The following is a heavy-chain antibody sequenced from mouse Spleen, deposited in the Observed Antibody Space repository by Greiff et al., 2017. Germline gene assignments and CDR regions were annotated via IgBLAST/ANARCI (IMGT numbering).Heavy chain of an antibody. CDR1: GFTFSDYY. D-gene: IGHD2-3*01. CDR2: ISDGGSYT. V-gene: IGHV5-4*02. Sequence: EVKLVESGGGLVKPGGSLKLSCAASGFTFSDYYMYWVRQTPEKRLEWVATISDGGSYTYYPDSVKGRFTISRDNAKNNLYLQMSSLKSEDTAMYYCAREGPDGMDYWGQGTSVTVSS. CDR3: AREGPDGMDY. J-gene: IGHJ4*01.